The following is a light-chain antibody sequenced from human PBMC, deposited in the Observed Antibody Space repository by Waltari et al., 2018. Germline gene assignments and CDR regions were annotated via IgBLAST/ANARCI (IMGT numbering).Light chain of an antibody. V-gene: IGLV2-8*01. Sequence: QSALTQPPSASGSPGQTVTISCAGTSSDVGSSDYVSWYQKHPGQAPKLLIYHVTKRPAGVPDRFPGSKAGNTASLTVSGLQAEDEADYYCSSNAGINNFVFGGGTKLTVL. CDR2: HVT. J-gene: IGLJ2*01. CDR1: SSDVGSSDY. CDR3: SSNAGINNFV.